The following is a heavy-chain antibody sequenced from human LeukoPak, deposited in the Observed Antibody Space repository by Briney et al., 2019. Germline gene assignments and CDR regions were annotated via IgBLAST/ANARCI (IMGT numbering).Heavy chain of an antibody. D-gene: IGHD2-2*01. CDR1: GGSISSGDYY. Sequence: SETLSLTCTVSGGSISSGDYYWSWIRQPPGKGLEWIGYIYYSGSTHYNPSLKSRVTISVDTSKNLFSLKLSSVTAADTAVYYCARDCSSTSCFPSDYWGQGTLVTVSS. V-gene: IGHV4-30-4*01. CDR3: ARDCSSTSCFPSDY. CDR2: IYYSGST. J-gene: IGHJ4*02.